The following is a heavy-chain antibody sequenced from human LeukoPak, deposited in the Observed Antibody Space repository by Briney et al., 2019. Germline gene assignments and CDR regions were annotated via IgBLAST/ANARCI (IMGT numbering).Heavy chain of an antibody. CDR1: GFTFSSYG. CDR2: IRYDGSNK. CDR3: AKGAVLRFLEWLLNY. Sequence: PGGSLRLSCAASGFTFSSYGMHWVRQAPGKGLEWVAFIRYDGSNKYYADSVKGRFTISRDNSKNTLYLQMNSLRAEDTAVYYCAKGAVLRFLEWLLNYWGQGTLVTVSS. D-gene: IGHD3-3*01. J-gene: IGHJ4*02. V-gene: IGHV3-30*02.